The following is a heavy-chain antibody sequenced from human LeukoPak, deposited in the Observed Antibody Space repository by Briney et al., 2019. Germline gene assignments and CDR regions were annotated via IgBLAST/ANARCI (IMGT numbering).Heavy chain of an antibody. V-gene: IGHV4-59*01. CDR3: ARVPLPTTTRGFGWFDP. Sequence: PSETLSLTCTVSGGSISSYYWSWIRQPPGKGLEWIGYIYYSRSTNYNPSLKSRVTISVDTSKNQFSLKLSSVTAADTAVYYCARVPLPTTTRGFGWFDPWGQGTLVTVSS. D-gene: IGHD3-16*01. CDR1: GGSISSYY. J-gene: IGHJ5*02. CDR2: IYYSRST.